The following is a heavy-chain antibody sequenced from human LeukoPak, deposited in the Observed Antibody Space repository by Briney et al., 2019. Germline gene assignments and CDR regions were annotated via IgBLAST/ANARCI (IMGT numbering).Heavy chain of an antibody. J-gene: IGHJ4*02. CDR2: INTGNGNT. CDR1: GYTFTSYT. D-gene: IGHD5-12*01. CDR3: ARVGYSGYDSRPVFNY. Sequence: ASVKVSCKASGYTFTSYTMHWVRQAPGQRLEWMGWINTGNGNTKYSQKFQGRVTITGATSASTAYMELSSLRSEDTAVFYCARVGYSGYDSRPVFNYWGQGTLVTVPS. V-gene: IGHV1-3*04.